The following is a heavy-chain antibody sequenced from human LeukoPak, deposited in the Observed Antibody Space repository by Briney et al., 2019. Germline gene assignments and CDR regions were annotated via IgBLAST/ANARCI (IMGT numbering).Heavy chain of an antibody. V-gene: IGHV3-30*18. J-gene: IGHJ6*03. CDR1: GFTFSSYG. CDR3: AKAAAGPIVATNDYMDV. D-gene: IGHD5-12*01. CDR2: ISYDGSNK. Sequence: PGGSLRLSCAASGFTFSSYGMHWVRQAPGKGLEWVAVISYDGSNKYYADSVKGRFTISRDNSKNTLYLQMNSLRAEDTAVYYCAKAAAGPIVATNDYMDVWGKGTTVTVSS.